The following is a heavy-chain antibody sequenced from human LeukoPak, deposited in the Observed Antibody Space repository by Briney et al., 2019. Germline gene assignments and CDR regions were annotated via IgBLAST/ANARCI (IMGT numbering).Heavy chain of an antibody. CDR1: GFTFSSHW. CDR2: INGDGSST. D-gene: IGHD3-10*01. J-gene: IGHJ4*02. V-gene: IGHV3-74*01. CDR3: ATLYGSGSYYED. Sequence: GGSLRLSCAASGFTFSSHWMHWVRQVPGKGLVWVSRINGDGSSTSYADSVKGRFTISRDNAKNTLYLQMNSLRAEDTAVYYCATLYGSGSYYEDWGQGTLVTVSS.